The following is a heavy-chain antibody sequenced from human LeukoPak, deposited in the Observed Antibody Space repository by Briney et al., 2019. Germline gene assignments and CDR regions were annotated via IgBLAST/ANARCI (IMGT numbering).Heavy chain of an antibody. CDR1: GDSISYESYY. CDR2: IYRGRT. D-gene: IGHD5-18*01. V-gene: IGHV4-30-2*03. CDR3: VSPRGFSYGYFDY. Sequence: SQTLSLTCAVSGDSISYESYYWNWIRQAPGKGPEWIGNIYRGRTRLNPSYTSRVTISADTSKNQFSLTLGSVSATDTAVYYCVSPRGFSYGYFDYWGQGTLVTVSS. J-gene: IGHJ4*02.